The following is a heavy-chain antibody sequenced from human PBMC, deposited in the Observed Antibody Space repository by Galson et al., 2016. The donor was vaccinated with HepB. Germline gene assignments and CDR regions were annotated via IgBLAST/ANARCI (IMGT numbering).Heavy chain of an antibody. J-gene: IGHJ4*02. Sequence: SLRLSCAASGFTFNSYDMHWVRQAPGKGLEWVAVIWYDGSKKYYADYVKGRFTISRDNSQNTLYLQMNSLRAADTAVYYCAREERGYDNGIDYCGQGSLVTVSS. D-gene: IGHD5-12*01. CDR1: GFTFNSYD. CDR2: IWYDGSKK. CDR3: AREERGYDNGIDY. V-gene: IGHV3-33*01.